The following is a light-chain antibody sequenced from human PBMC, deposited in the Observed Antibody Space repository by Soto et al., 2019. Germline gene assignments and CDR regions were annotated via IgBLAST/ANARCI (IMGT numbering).Light chain of an antibody. CDR3: QQYNSYPWT. CDR1: ESISSW. V-gene: IGKV1-5*01. CDR2: DAS. Sequence: DIQMTQSPATLSASVGDRVTITCRASESISSWLAWYQQKTGKAPKLLIYDASSLESGVPSRFSGSGSGTEFTLTISSLQPDDFAIYYCQQYNSYPWTFGQGTKVDIK. J-gene: IGKJ1*01.